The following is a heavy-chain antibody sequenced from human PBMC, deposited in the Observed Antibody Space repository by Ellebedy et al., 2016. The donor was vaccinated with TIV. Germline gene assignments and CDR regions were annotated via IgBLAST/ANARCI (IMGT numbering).Heavy chain of an antibody. J-gene: IGHJ3*02. CDR2: IWYDGSNK. Sequence: GESLKISXAASGFTFSTYGMHWVRQAPGKGLEWVAVIWYDGSNKYYADSVKGRFTISRDNSKNTLYLQMNSLRDEDTAVYYCAREASYSGGPTGSFDIWGQGTMVTVSS. CDR1: GFTFSTYG. V-gene: IGHV3-33*01. CDR3: AREASYSGGPTGSFDI. D-gene: IGHD6-19*01.